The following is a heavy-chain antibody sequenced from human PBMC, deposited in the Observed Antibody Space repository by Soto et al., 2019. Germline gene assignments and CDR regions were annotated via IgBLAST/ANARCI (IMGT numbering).Heavy chain of an antibody. CDR1: GFTFSSYW. Sequence: EVQLVDSGGDLVQPGGSLRLSCAASGFTFSSYWMHWVRQAPGKGLVWVSRINSDGSATNYADSVKGRFTISRDHAKNTLYLQMNSLRAEDTAMYFCVRGVVAANCFDYWGQGALVTVSS. D-gene: IGHD2-15*01. V-gene: IGHV3-74*01. CDR3: VRGVVAANCFDY. CDR2: INSDGSAT. J-gene: IGHJ4*02.